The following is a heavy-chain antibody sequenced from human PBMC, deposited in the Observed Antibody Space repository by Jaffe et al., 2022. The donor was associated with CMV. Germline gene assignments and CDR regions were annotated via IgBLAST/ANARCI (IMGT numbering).Heavy chain of an antibody. D-gene: IGHD4-17*01. V-gene: IGHV3-48*02. Sequence: EVQLVESGGGLVQPGGSLRLSCAASGFTFSSYSMNWVRQAPGKGLEWVSYISSSSFTIHYADSVKGRFTISRDNAKKSLYLQMNSLRDEDTAVYYCARVFFSGDPRYLDYWGQGTLVTVSS. CDR1: GFTFSSYS. CDR2: ISSSSFTI. CDR3: ARVFFSGDPRYLDY. J-gene: IGHJ4*02.